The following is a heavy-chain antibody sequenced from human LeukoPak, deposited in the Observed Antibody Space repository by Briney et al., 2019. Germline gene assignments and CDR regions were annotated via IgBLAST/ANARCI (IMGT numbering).Heavy chain of an antibody. CDR1: GGSISSGSYY. CDR3: ARGNCGGDCYNYYYYGMDV. V-gene: IGHV4-61*02. CDR2: IYTSGST. Sequence: SETLSLTCTVSGGSISSGSYYWIWIRQPAGKGLEWIGRIYTSGSTNYNPSLKSRVTISVDTSKNQFSLKLSSVTAADTAVYYCARGNCGGDCYNYYYYGMDVWGQGTTVTVSS. D-gene: IGHD2-21*02. J-gene: IGHJ6*02.